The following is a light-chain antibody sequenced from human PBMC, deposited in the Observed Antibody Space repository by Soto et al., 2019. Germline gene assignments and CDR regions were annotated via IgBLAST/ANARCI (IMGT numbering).Light chain of an antibody. V-gene: IGLV1-44*01. J-gene: IGLJ2*01. Sequence: QSVLAQPPSASGTPGQRVTISCSGSNSNIGSNTVSWYQQLPGTAPKSLIYSDNQRPSGVPDRISGSRSGTSASLAISGLQSDDEAEYYCAAWDDSLRGRVFGGATKLPVL. CDR3: AAWDDSLRGRV. CDR2: SDN. CDR1: NSNIGSNT.